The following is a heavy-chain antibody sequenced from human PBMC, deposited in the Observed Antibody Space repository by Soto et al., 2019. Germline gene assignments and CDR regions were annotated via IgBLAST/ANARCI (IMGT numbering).Heavy chain of an antibody. J-gene: IGHJ5*02. CDR3: ARAATVTTFATTLRWFDP. Sequence: GGSLRLSCAASGFTFSSYWMHWVRQAPGKGLVWVSRINSDGSSTSYADSVKGRFTISRDNAKNTLYLQMNSLRAEDTAVYYCARAATVTTFATTLRWFDPWGQGTLVTVSS. D-gene: IGHD4-17*01. V-gene: IGHV3-74*01. CDR1: GFTFSSYW. CDR2: INSDGSST.